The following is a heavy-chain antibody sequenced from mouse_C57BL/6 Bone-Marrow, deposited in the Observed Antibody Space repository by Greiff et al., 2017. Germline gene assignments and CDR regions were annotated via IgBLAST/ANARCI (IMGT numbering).Heavy chain of an antibody. D-gene: IGHD1-1*01. V-gene: IGHV1-58*01. CDR3: ASHCYGSSTKWYFDV. CDR1: GYTFTSYG. J-gene: IGHJ1*03. Sequence: EVQLQQSGAELVRPGSSVKMCCKTSGYTFTSYGINWVKPRPGQGLEWIGQIYIGNGYTDYNEKFKGKATLTSDTSSSTAYMQLSSLTSEDSAIYFYASHCYGSSTKWYFDVWGTGTTVTVSS. CDR2: IYIGNGYT.